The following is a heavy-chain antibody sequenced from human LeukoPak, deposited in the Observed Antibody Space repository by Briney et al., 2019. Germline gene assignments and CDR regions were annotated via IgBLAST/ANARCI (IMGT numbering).Heavy chain of an antibody. CDR1: GFTVSSNY. CDR2: IYSGGST. Sequence: GGSLRLSCAASGFTVSSNYMSWVRQAPGKGLEWVSVIYSGGSTYYADSVRGRFTISRDNSKNTLYLQLNSLRAEDAAVYYCAKGSLKGTYFFDYWGQGTLVTVSS. CDR3: AKGSLKGTYFFDY. J-gene: IGHJ4*02. D-gene: IGHD1-26*01. V-gene: IGHV3-53*01.